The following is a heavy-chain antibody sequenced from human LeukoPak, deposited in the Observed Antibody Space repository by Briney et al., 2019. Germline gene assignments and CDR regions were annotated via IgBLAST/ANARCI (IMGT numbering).Heavy chain of an antibody. CDR3: ARAASSSWYSPNYYYYYGMDV. D-gene: IGHD6-13*01. CDR2: ISAYNGNT. V-gene: IGHV1-18*01. J-gene: IGHJ6*02. Sequence: GSSVKVSCKASGGTFSSYGISWVRQAPGQGLEWMGWISAYNGNTNYAQKLQGRVTMTTDTSTSTAYMELRSLRSDDTAVYYCARAASSSWYSPNYYYYYGMDVWGQGTTVTVSS. CDR1: GGTFSSYG.